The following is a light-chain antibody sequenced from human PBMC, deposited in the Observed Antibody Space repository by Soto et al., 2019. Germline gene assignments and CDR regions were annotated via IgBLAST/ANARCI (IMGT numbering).Light chain of an antibody. Sequence: DIPMTQSPSSLSASVGDRVTITCRASQNIRNYLHCYQQRPGKTPNLLVYAASNLRSGVPSRFSGSGSGTLFTLTITSLQPEDFATYFCQLIHSTSSSTFGQGTRVYIK. CDR3: QLIHSTSSST. CDR1: QNIRNY. J-gene: IGKJ2*01. CDR2: AAS. V-gene: IGKV1-39*01.